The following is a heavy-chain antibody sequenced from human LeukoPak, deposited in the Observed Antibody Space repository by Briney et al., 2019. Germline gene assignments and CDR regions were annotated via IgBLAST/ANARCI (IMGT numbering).Heavy chain of an antibody. CDR2: VSGSGGST. V-gene: IGHV3-23*01. CDR1: GFIFSSYA. D-gene: IGHD5-18*01. CDR3: ARAGYSMDTEYFQH. J-gene: IGHJ1*01. Sequence: GGSLRLSCAASGFIFSSYAMSWVRQAPGKGLEWVSGVSGSGGSTYYADSVKGRFTISRDNAKSSLYLQMNSLRAEDTAVYYCARAGYSMDTEYFQHWGQGTLVTVSS.